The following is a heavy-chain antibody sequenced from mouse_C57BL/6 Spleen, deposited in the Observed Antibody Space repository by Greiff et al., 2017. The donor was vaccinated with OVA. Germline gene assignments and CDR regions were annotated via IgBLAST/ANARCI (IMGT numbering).Heavy chain of an antibody. Sequence: EVKLEESGGGLVQPGGSMKLSCVASGFTFSNYWMNWVRQSPEKGLEWVAQIRLKSDNYATHYAESVKGRFTISRDDSKSSVYLQMNNLRAEDTGIYYCTGGYPFYAMDYWGQGTSVTVSS. J-gene: IGHJ4*01. CDR1: GFTFSNYW. CDR2: IRLKSDNYAT. D-gene: IGHD2-2*01. CDR3: TGGYPFYAMDY. V-gene: IGHV6-3*01.